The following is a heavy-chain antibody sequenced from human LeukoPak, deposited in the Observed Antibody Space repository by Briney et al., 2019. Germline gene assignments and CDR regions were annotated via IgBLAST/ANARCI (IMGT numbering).Heavy chain of an antibody. V-gene: IGHV4-34*01. CDR3: ARGKPGGSWWELG. CDR1: GGSFSGYY. CDR2: INHSGST. J-gene: IGHJ4*03. Sequence: SETLSLTCAVYGGSFSGYYWSWIRQPPGKGLEWIGEINHSGSTNYNPSLKSRVTISVDTSKNQFSLKLSSVTAADTAVYYCARGKPGGSWWELGWGQGNL. D-gene: IGHD3-16*01.